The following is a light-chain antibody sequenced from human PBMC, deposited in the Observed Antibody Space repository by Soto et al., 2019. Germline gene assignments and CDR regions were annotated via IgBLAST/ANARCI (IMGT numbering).Light chain of an antibody. V-gene: IGLV2-14*01. CDR1: SSDFGAYDY. CDR3: SSYTSSSTPYV. CDR2: DVT. Sequence: QSVLTQPASVPGSPGQSITISCTGSSSDFGAYDYVSWYQQRPVKAPKLMIFDVTNRPSGVSDRFSGSKSGNTASLTISGLQTEDEADYYCSSYTSSSTPYVFGTGTKVTVL. J-gene: IGLJ1*01.